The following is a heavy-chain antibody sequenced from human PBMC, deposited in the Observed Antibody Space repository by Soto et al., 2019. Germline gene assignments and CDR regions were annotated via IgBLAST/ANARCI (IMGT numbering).Heavy chain of an antibody. CDR1: GYTFITYG. CDR2: ISGYNGNT. V-gene: IGHV1-18*01. CDR3: ARPDFCSSTSCYPFFDY. J-gene: IGHJ4*02. D-gene: IGHD2-2*01. Sequence: QVQLVQSGAEVKKPGASVKVSCKASGYTFITYGIGWVRQAPGQGIEWMGWISGYNGNTNYAQKFQGRVTMTTDTSASTAYMELRNLRSDDTGVYYCARPDFCSSTSCYPFFDYWGQGTLVTVSS.